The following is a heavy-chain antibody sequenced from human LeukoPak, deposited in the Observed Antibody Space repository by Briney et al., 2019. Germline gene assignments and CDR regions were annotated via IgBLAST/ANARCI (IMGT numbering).Heavy chain of an antibody. Sequence: GGSLRLSCAASGFTFDDYAMHWVRQAPGKGLEWVSLISFDGIITYYADSVKGRFTISRDNIKNSLYLQMNSLRAEDTALYYCAKAHYYPGSGSQYYFDYWGQGTLLTVSS. CDR2: ISFDGIIT. D-gene: IGHD3-10*01. V-gene: IGHV3-43D*03. CDR3: AKAHYYPGSGSQYYFDY. J-gene: IGHJ4*02. CDR1: GFTFDDYA.